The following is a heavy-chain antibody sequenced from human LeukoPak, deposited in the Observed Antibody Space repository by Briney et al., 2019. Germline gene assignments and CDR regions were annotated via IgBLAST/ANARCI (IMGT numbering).Heavy chain of an antibody. V-gene: IGHV1-69*13. CDR1: GGTFSSYA. D-gene: IGHD3-10*01. Sequence: GASVKVSCKASGGTFSSYAISWVRQAPGQGLEWXXXXXPIFGTANYAQKFQGRVTITADESTSTAYMELSSLRSEDTAVYYCARELALVRGAIYYYGMDVWGKGTTVTVSS. CDR2: XXPIFGTA. CDR3: ARELALVRGAIYYYGMDV. J-gene: IGHJ6*04.